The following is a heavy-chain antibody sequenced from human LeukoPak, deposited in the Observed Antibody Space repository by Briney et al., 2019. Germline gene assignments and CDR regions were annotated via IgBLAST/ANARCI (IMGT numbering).Heavy chain of an antibody. D-gene: IGHD1-7*01. J-gene: IGHJ4*02. Sequence: GRSLRLSCAASGFTFDDYAMHWVRQPPGKGLEWVPGISWNSGSIGYADSVKGRFTISRDNAKNSLYLQMNSLRAEDMALYYCAKGSFRGITGTLRGGFDYWGQGTLVTVSS. CDR3: AKGSFRGITGTLRGGFDY. CDR1: GFTFDDYA. V-gene: IGHV3-9*03. CDR2: ISWNSGSI.